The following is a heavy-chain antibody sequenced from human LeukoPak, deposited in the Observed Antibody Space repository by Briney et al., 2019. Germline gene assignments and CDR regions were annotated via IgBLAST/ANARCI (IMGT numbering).Heavy chain of an antibody. CDR1: GFTFSSYA. D-gene: IGHD2-21*02. V-gene: IGHV3-23*01. Sequence: PGGSLRLSCAASGFTFSSYAMSWVRQAPGKGLEWVSAISGSGGSTYYADSVKGRFTISRDNSKNTLYLQMNSLRVEGTAVYYCAKDPTYCGGDCYSDYWGQGTLVTVSS. CDR3: AKDPTYCGGDCYSDY. J-gene: IGHJ4*02. CDR2: ISGSGGST.